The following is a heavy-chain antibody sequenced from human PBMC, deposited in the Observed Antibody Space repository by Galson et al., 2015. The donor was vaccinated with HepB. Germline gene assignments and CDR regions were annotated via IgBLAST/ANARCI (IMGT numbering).Heavy chain of an antibody. CDR2: ISGSGGST. Sequence: SLRLSCAASGFTFSSYAMSWVRQAPGKGLEWVSAISGSGGSTYYADSVKGRFTISRDNSKNTLYLQMNSLRAEDTAVYYCAKDRWGDYYYYGMDVWGQGTTVTVSS. D-gene: IGHD4-23*01. J-gene: IGHJ6*02. CDR3: AKDRWGDYYYYGMDV. CDR1: GFTFSSYA. V-gene: IGHV3-23*01.